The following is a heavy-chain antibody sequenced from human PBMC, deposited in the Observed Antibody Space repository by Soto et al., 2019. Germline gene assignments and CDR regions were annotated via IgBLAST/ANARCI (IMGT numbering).Heavy chain of an antibody. Sequence: GGSLRLSCAAPGFTFGNYWMRWVRQAPGKGLEWVSRMNSDGSTTNYADSVKGRFAAQRGNAKTTLYLQMSSLRAEDTAVYYCATAEGDYWGPGTLVTV. CDR3: ATAEGDY. CDR2: MNSDGSTT. J-gene: IGHJ4*02. CDR1: GFTFGNYW. V-gene: IGHV3-74*01.